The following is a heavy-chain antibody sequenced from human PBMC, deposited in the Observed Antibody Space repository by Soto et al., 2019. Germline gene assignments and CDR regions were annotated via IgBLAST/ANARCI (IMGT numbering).Heavy chain of an antibody. CDR3: AHSGRFDYGDLY. D-gene: IGHD4-17*01. CDR1: GFSLSTYGVA. J-gene: IGHJ4*02. CDR2: IYWDDDK. Sequence: SGPTLVNPTQTLTLTCTFSGFSLSTYGVAVGWIRQPPGKALEWLALIYWDDDKRYSPSLKNRLSITKGTSKNQVVLTMTNMNPVDTATYYCAHSGRFDYGDLYWGQGTLVTVSS. V-gene: IGHV2-5*02.